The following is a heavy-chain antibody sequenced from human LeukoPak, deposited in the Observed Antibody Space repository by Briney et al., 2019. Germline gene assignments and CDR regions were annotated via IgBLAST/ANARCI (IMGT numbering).Heavy chain of an antibody. CDR3: ARDNSVEDTAWWFDP. Sequence: ASVKVSCKASGYTFTSYYMHWVRQAPGQGPEWMGIINPSGGSTSYAQKFQGRVTMTRDMSTSTDYMELSSLRSEDTAVYYCARDNSVEDTAWWFDPWGQGTLVTVST. CDR2: INPSGGST. J-gene: IGHJ5*02. V-gene: IGHV1-46*01. CDR1: GYTFTSYY. D-gene: IGHD4-23*01.